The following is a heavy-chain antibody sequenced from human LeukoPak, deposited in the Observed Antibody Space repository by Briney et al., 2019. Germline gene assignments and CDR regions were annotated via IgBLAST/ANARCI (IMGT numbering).Heavy chain of an antibody. D-gene: IGHD5-18*01. J-gene: IGHJ4*02. CDR1: GFSFSSYA. Sequence: GGSLRLSCAASGFSFSSYAMHWVRQAPGKGLEWVAAMSYDGSNKYHADSVKGRFTISRDNSKNMLYLQMTGLRAEDTAVYYCAREGWLEGSPFDSWGQGTLVTVSS. CDR2: MSYDGSNK. CDR3: AREGWLEGSPFDS. V-gene: IGHV3-30-3*01.